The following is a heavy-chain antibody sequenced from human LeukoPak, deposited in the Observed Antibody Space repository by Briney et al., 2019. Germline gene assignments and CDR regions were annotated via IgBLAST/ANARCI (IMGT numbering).Heavy chain of an antibody. CDR1: SGSVSSGSYY. V-gene: IGHV4-61*01. J-gene: IGHJ5*02. D-gene: IGHD2-2*01. CDR2: IYYSGST. Sequence: SETLSLTCTVSSGSVSSGSYYWSWIRQPPGKGLGWIGYIYYSGSTNYNPSLKSRVTISVDTSKNQFSLKLSSVTAADTAVYYCARYIVVVPAATRQDWFDPWGQGTLVTVSS. CDR3: ARYIVVVPAATRQDWFDP.